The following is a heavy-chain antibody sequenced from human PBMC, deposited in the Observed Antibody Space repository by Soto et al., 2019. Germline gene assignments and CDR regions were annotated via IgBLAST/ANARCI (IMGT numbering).Heavy chain of an antibody. CDR3: ARETYGDYVGYFDP. J-gene: IGHJ5*02. D-gene: IGHD4-17*01. Sequence: SETLSLTCTVSGGSISSNFYYWGWIRQPPGKGLQWIGNIYYRGSTNYNPSLKSPVTISVDTSKNQFSLKLSSVTAADTAVYYCARETYGDYVGYFDPWAQGIQVTVSS. CDR2: IYYRGST. V-gene: IGHV4-39*01. CDR1: GGSISSNFYY.